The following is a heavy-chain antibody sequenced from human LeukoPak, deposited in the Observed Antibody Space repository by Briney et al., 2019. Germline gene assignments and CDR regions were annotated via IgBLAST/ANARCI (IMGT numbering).Heavy chain of an antibody. CDR2: INPNSGGT. CDR1: GYTFTGYY. CDR3: ARVRYRLAETYIDY. V-gene: IGHV1-2*02. J-gene: IGHJ4*02. D-gene: IGHD3-16*01. Sequence: ASVKVSCKASGYTFTGYYMHWVRQAPGQGLEWMGWINPNSGGTNYAQKFPGRVTMTRDTSISTAYMELSRLRSDDTAVYYCARVRYRLAETYIDYWGQGTLVTVSS.